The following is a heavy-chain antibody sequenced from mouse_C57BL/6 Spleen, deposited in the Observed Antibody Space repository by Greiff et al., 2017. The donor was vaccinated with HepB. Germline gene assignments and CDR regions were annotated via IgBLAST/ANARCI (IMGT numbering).Heavy chain of an antibody. CDR2: INPNYGTT. CDR1: GYTFTSYW. Sequence: VQLQQPGAELVKPGASVKMSCKASGYTFTSYWITWVKQSNGKSLEWIGVINPNYGTTSYNQKFKGKATLTVDQSSSTAYMQLNSLTSEDSAVYYCAGFYDYGFAYWGQGTLVTVSA. D-gene: IGHD2-4*01. J-gene: IGHJ3*01. V-gene: IGHV1-39*01. CDR3: AGFYDYGFAY.